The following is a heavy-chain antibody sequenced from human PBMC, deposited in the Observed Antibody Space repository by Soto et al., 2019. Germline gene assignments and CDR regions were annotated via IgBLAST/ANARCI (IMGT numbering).Heavy chain of an antibody. CDR2: IYYSGST. V-gene: IGHV4-61*08. J-gene: IGHJ6*02. Sequence: SETLSVTCTVFGGSVGSRGYYWIWIRQPPGKGLEWIGYIYYSGSTNYNPSLKSRVTISVGTSKNQFSLKLSSVTAADTAVYYCARSKEIAAADQYGMDVWGQGTTVTVSS. D-gene: IGHD6-13*01. CDR3: ARSKEIAAADQYGMDV. CDR1: GGSVGSRGYY.